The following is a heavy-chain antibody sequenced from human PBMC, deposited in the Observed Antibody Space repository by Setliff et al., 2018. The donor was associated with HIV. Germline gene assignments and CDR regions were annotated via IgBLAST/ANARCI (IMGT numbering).Heavy chain of an antibody. J-gene: IGHJ4*02. CDR2: IYYTGST. Sequence: SETLSLTCSVSGGSISGGHYYWSWIRHHPGKGLEWIGYIYYTGSTYFNPSLKSRVTLSIDTSKNQFSLKLSSVTAADTAVYYCARDRYAGEIDYWGQGTLVTVSS. V-gene: IGHV4-31*03. CDR1: GGSISGGHYY. D-gene: IGHD3-10*01. CDR3: ARDRYAGEIDY.